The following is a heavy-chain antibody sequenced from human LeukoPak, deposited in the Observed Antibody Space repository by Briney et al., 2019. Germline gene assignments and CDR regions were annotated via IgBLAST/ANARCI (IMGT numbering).Heavy chain of an antibody. CDR1: GYTLTGYY. Sequence: ASVKVSCKASGYTLTGYYMHWVRQAPGQGPEWMGWINPNSGGTNYAQKFQGWVAMTRDTSISTAYMELSRLRSDDTAVYYCARGGSSSWLYYYYGMDVWGQGTTVTVSS. J-gene: IGHJ6*02. CDR2: INPNSGGT. V-gene: IGHV1-2*04. D-gene: IGHD6-13*01. CDR3: ARGGSSSWLYYYYGMDV.